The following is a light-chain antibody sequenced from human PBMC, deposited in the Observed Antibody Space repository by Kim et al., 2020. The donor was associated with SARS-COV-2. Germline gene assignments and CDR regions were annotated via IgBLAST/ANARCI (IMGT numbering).Light chain of an antibody. J-gene: IGLJ3*02. CDR2: VNGDGSH. CDR1: SGHSNYA. V-gene: IGLV4-69*01. Sequence: QLVLTQSPSASASLGASVKLTCTLSSGHSNYAVAWHQQQPEKGPRYLMKVNGDGSHIKGDGIPDRFSGSSSGTERYLAISSLQSEDEADYYCQTWGTGFRVFGGGTQLTVL. CDR3: QTWGTGFRV.